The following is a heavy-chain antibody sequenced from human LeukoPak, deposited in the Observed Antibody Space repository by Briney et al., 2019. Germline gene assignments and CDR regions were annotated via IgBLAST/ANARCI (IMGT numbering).Heavy chain of an antibody. J-gene: IGHJ3*02. CDR3: AKYEWEPPGAFDI. V-gene: IGHV3-9*01. Sequence: GGSLRLSCAASGFTFDDYAMHWVRQAPGKGLEWVSGISWNSGSIGYADSVKGRFTISRDNSKNTLYLQMNSLRAEDTAVYYCAKYEWEPPGAFDIWGQGTMVTVSS. CDR2: ISWNSGSI. D-gene: IGHD1-26*01. CDR1: GFTFDDYA.